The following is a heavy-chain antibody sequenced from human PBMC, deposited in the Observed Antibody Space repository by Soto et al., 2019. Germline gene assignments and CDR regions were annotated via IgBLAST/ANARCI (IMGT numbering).Heavy chain of an antibody. J-gene: IGHJ3*02. D-gene: IGHD3-10*01. CDR2: IYYSGST. Sequence: PSETLSLTCTVSGSSVSSDTHYWSWIRQPPGKGMEWIGYIYYSGSTNYNPSLKSRVTISVDTSKNQFSLKLSSVTTADTAVYYCARDRGGNGILWFGEYGGAFDIWGQGTMVTVSS. V-gene: IGHV4-61*01. CDR1: GSSVSSDTHY. CDR3: ARDRGGNGILWFGEYGGAFDI.